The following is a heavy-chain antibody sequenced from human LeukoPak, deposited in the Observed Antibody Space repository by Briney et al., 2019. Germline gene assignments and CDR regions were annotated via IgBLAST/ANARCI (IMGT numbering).Heavy chain of an antibody. J-gene: IGHJ4*02. Sequence: GASVKVSCKASGYTLTGYGISWVRQAPGQGLEWMGWISAYNGNTNYAQKFQGRVTMTTETSTRTAYMELRSLRSDDAAVYYCARIDLAYGSGTYYSSYFEYWGQGTLVTVSS. CDR3: ARIDLAYGSGTYYSSYFEY. V-gene: IGHV1-18*01. D-gene: IGHD3-10*01. CDR1: GYTLTGYG. CDR2: ISAYNGNT.